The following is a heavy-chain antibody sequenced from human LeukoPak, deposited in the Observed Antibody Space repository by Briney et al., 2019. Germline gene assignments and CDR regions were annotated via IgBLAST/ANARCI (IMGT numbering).Heavy chain of an antibody. CDR2: ISHSGTT. D-gene: IGHD4-23*01. J-gene: IGHJ3*02. CDR3: ARAHFYGTNCRGAFEI. Sequence: PSETLCLTCTVSGGSISSYYWSWMRQSPGTGLEWIGYISHSGTTYYTPSLKRRLTISLDTYKNSFSMNLSSVTAADTAVYYCARAHFYGTNCRGAFEIWGQGTLVTVSS. CDR1: GGSISSYY. V-gene: IGHV4-59*01.